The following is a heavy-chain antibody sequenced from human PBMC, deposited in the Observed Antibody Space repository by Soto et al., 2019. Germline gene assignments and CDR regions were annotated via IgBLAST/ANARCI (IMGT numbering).Heavy chain of an antibody. D-gene: IGHD6-19*01. CDR2: IYHSGST. CDR1: GGSISSGGYS. V-gene: IGHV4-30-2*01. Sequence: QLQLQESGSGLVKPSQTLSLTCAVSGGSISSGGYSWSWIRQPPGKGREWIGYIYHSGSTYYNPALKSRVTISVDRSKNQFSLTLSSVTAADTAVYYCARAGGLGAVAADYWGQGTLVTVSS. CDR3: ARAGGLGAVAADY. J-gene: IGHJ4*02.